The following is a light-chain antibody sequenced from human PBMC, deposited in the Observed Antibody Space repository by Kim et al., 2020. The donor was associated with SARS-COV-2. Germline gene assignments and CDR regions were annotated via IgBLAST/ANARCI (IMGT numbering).Light chain of an antibody. CDR3: QKYNSAPYT. J-gene: IGKJ2*01. CDR2: SAS. CDR1: PGISSY. V-gene: IGKV1-27*01. Sequence: DIQMTQSPSTLSAYVGDRVTITCRARPGISSYLAWYQQKPGKVPKLLIHSASTLQSGVPSRFSGSGSGTDFTLTISSLRPEDVATYYCQKYNSAPYTFGQGTKLEI.